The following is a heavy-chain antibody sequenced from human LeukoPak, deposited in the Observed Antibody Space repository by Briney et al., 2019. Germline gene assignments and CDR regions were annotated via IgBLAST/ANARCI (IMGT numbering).Heavy chain of an antibody. CDR1: GGSISSGDYY. J-gene: IGHJ1*01. CDR2: IYHSGST. V-gene: IGHV4-39*07. Sequence: PSETLSLTCTVSGGSISSGDYYWSWIRQPPGKGLEWIGSIYHSGSTYYNPSLKSRVTISVDTSKNQFSLKLSSVTAADTAVYYCARSRVPYCSSTSCYAVNFQHWGQGTLVTVSS. D-gene: IGHD2-2*01. CDR3: ARSRVPYCSSTSCYAVNFQH.